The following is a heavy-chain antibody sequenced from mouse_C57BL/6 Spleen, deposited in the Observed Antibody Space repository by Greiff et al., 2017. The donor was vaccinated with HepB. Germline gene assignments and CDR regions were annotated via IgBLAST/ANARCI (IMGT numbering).Heavy chain of an antibody. J-gene: IGHJ4*01. V-gene: IGHV1-55*01. Sequence: QVQLQQPGAELVKPGASVKMSCKASGYTFTSYWITWVKQRPGQGLEWIGDIYPGSGRTNYNEKFKSKATLTVDTSSSTAYMQLSSLTSEDSAVYYCAMVTGDGNYGAMDYWGQGTSVTVSS. CDR2: IYPGSGRT. CDR1: GYTFTSYW. D-gene: IGHD2-1*01. CDR3: AMVTGDGNYGAMDY.